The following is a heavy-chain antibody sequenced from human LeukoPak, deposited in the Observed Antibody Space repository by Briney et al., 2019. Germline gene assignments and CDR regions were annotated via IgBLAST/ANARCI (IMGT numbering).Heavy chain of an antibody. V-gene: IGHV3-23*01. D-gene: IGHD5/OR15-5a*01. CDR2: ISGSGGST. J-gene: IGHJ4*02. CDR1: GFTFSSYS. CDR3: AKRDHQSKYFDY. Sequence: GGSLRLSCAASGFTFSSYSMNWVRQAPGKGLEWVSAISGSGGSTYYADSVKGRFTISRDNSKNTLYLQMNSLRAEDTAVYYCAKRDHQSKYFDYWGQGTLVTVSS.